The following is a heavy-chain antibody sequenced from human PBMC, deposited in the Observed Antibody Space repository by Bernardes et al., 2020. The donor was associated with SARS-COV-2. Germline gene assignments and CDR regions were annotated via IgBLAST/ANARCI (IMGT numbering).Heavy chain of an antibody. CDR3: EKGWLRSPYAFDI. CDR1: GFTFSSYG. CDR2: ISYDGTDK. D-gene: IGHD6-19*01. J-gene: IGHJ3*02. Sequence: GGSLRLSCAASGFTFSSYGMHWVRQAPGKGLEWVAVISYDGTDKYYADSVRGRFTISRDNSKNTLYLQMNSLTAEDTAVYYCEKGWLRSPYAFDIWGQGTMVTVSS. V-gene: IGHV3-30*18.